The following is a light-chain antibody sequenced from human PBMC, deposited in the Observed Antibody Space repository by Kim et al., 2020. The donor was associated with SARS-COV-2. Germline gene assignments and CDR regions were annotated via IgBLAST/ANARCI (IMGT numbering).Light chain of an antibody. Sequence: SATIHFKSSQSVLYSSNNRNYVAWYQQKPGQPPKLLIDWASTRESGVPDRFGGSGSGTDFTLTISSLQAEDVAVYYCQQYYSTPHTFGQGTKLEIK. CDR2: WAS. J-gene: IGKJ2*01. CDR1: QSVLYSSNNRNY. V-gene: IGKV4-1*01. CDR3: QQYYSTPHT.